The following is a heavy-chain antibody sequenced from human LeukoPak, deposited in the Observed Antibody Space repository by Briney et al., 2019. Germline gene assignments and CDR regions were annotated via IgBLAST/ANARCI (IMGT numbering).Heavy chain of an antibody. D-gene: IGHD2-15*01. CDR3: AREGYCSVGSCYSDY. CDR2: IYGGGTT. CDR1: GFTVSSNH. V-gene: IGHV3-53*01. J-gene: IGHJ4*02. Sequence: GGSLRLSCAASGFTVSSNHMSWVRQAPGKGLEWVSVIYGGGTTYYADSVKGRFTISRDNSKNILYLQMNYLTAEDTAVYYCAREGYCSVGSCYSDYWGQGTLVTVSS.